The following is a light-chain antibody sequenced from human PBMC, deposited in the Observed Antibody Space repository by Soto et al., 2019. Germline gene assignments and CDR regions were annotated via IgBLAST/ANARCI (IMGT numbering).Light chain of an antibody. CDR1: SSDVGGYNY. V-gene: IGLV2-14*01. J-gene: IGLJ3*02. CDR2: EVS. Sequence: QSALTQPASVSGSPGQSITISCTGTSSDVGGYNYVSWYQQHPGKAPKVMIYEVSHRPSGVSDRFSGSKSGNTASLTNSGLQAEDEADYYCSSYTASTTLVVFGGGTKVTVL. CDR3: SSYTASTTLVV.